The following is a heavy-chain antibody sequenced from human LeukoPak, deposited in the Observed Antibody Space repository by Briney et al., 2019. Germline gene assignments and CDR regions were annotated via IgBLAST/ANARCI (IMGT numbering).Heavy chain of an antibody. J-gene: IGHJ4*02. D-gene: IGHD6-13*01. CDR1: GGSISSSSYY. CDR3: ARMIAAAGDFDY. V-gene: IGHV4-39*01. Sequence: PSATLSLTCTVSGGSISSSSYYWGWIRQPPGKGLEWIGSIYYSGSTYYSPSLKSRVTISVDTSKNQFSLKLSSVTAADTAVYYCARMIAAAGDFDYWGQGTLVTVSS. CDR2: IYYSGST.